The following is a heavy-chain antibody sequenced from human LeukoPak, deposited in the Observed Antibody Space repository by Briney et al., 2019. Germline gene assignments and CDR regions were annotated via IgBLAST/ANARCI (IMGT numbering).Heavy chain of an antibody. CDR1: GGSISSYY. D-gene: IGHD5-12*01. V-gene: IGHV4-4*07. Sequence: PSETLSLTCTVSGGSISSYYWSWIRQPAGKGLEWIGRIYTSGSTNYNPSLKSRVTMSVDTSKNQFSLKLSSVTAADTAVYYCARSGGYSPDYYYMDVWGKGTTVTVSS. J-gene: IGHJ6*03. CDR3: ARSGGYSPDYYYMDV. CDR2: IYTSGST.